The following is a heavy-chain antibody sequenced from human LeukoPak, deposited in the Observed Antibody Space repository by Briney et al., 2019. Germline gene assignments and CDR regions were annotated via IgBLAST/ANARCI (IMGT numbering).Heavy chain of an antibody. D-gene: IGHD4-11*01. Sequence: SETLSLTCTGSGYSISSGYYWGWIRQRPGKGLEWIGSIYHGGSTNYNPSLKGRVTISVDTSKNQISLKLNSVTAADTAVYFCARVVRATVTTYYFDYWGQGTLVSVSS. V-gene: IGHV4-38-2*02. CDR3: ARVVRATVTTYYFDY. J-gene: IGHJ4*02. CDR1: GYSISSGYY. CDR2: IYHGGST.